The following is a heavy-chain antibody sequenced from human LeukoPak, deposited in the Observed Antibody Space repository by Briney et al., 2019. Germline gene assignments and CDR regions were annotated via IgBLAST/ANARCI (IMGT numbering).Heavy chain of an antibody. CDR3: ASVLSGIAVAGSFDP. CDR2: IIPIFGTA. D-gene: IGHD6-19*01. Sequence: SVKVSCKASGGTFSSYAISWVRQAPGRGLEWMGGIIPIFGTANYAQKFQGRVTITADKSTSTAYMELSSLRSEDTAVYYCASVLSGIAVAGSFDPWGQGTLVTVSS. J-gene: IGHJ5*02. CDR1: GGTFSSYA. V-gene: IGHV1-69*06.